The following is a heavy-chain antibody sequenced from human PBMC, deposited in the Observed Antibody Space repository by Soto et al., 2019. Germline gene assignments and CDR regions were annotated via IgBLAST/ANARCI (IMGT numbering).Heavy chain of an antibody. Sequence: PGGSLRLSCAASGFTFSTYALHWVRQAPGKGLEWVALISYDGTNEDYADSVKGRFTISRDNSKNTLYLQMNSLRAEDTAVYYCAREFRWGQGTLVTVSS. CDR3: AREFR. CDR1: GFTFSTYA. D-gene: IGHD2-21*01. CDR2: ISYDGTNE. V-gene: IGHV3-30-3*01. J-gene: IGHJ4*02.